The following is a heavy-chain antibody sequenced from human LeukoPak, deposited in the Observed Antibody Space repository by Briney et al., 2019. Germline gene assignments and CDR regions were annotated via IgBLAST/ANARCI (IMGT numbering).Heavy chain of an antibody. CDR3: ARGLNCTNGVCCNDY. CDR2: IIPIFGTA. D-gene: IGHD2-8*01. J-gene: IGHJ4*02. CDR1: GGTFSSYA. V-gene: IGHV1-69*01. Sequence: ASVKVSCKASGGTFSSYAISWVRQAPGQGLEWMGGIIPIFGTANYAQKFQGRVTITADESTSTAYMELSSLRSEDTAVYYCARGLNCTNGVCCNDYWGQGTLVTVSS.